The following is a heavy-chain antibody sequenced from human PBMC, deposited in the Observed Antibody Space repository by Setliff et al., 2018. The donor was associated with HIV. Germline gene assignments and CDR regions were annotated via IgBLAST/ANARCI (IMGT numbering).Heavy chain of an antibody. Sequence: PGESLKISCETSGYSFIHYWIGWVRQMPGKGLERMGIIYPGDSDTRYSPSFQGQVTISADKSISTAYLQWSSLKASDTAMYYCARQSYDSGGYYHDAFDIWGQGTMVTVSS. CDR2: IYPGDSDT. V-gene: IGHV5-51*01. CDR1: GYSFIHYW. CDR3: ARQSYDSGGYYHDAFDI. J-gene: IGHJ3*02. D-gene: IGHD3-22*01.